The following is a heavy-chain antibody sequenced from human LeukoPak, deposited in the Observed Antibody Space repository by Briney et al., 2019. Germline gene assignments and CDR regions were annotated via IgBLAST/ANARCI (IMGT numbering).Heavy chain of an antibody. CDR3: ARKSATRKTSEFDY. V-gene: IGHV1-2*02. Sequence: ASVKVSCKSSGYTFTDYYMNWVRQAPGQGLEWMGCINPNSGGTNYAQKFQGRVTMTRDTSISTAYMELNRLTSDDTAVYYCARKSATRKTSEFDYWGQGTLVTVSS. CDR2: INPNSGGT. CDR1: GYTFTDYY. J-gene: IGHJ4*02. D-gene: IGHD2-2*01.